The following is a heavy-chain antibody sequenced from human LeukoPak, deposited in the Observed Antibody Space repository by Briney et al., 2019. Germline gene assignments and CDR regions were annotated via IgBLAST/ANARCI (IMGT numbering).Heavy chain of an antibody. V-gene: IGHV4-34*01. CDR3: ARGTPHYYDSSGYYYFWYFDL. J-gene: IGHJ2*01. Sequence: PSETLSLTCAVYGGSFSGYYWSWIRQPPGKGLEWIGEINHSGSTNYNPSLKSRVTISVDTSKNQFSLKLSSVTAADTAVYYCARGTPHYYDSSGYYYFWYFDLWGRGTLVTVSS. D-gene: IGHD3-22*01. CDR1: GGSFSGYY. CDR2: INHSGST.